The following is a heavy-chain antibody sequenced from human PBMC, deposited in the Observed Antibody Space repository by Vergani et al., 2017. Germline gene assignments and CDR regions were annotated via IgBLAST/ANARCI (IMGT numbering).Heavy chain of an antibody. CDR1: GFTFDDYA. D-gene: IGHD4-17*01. J-gene: IGHJ2*01. Sequence: EVQLVESGGALVQPGRSLRLSCAASGFTFDDYAIHWVRQVPGKGLEWVSGIGWNSGSVGYADSVKGRFTISRDNDKNSLYLQMNSLRAEDTALYYCAKDVSTDYVFRYFDLWGRGTLVTVSS. CDR2: IGWNSGSV. V-gene: IGHV3-9*01. CDR3: AKDVSTDYVFRYFDL.